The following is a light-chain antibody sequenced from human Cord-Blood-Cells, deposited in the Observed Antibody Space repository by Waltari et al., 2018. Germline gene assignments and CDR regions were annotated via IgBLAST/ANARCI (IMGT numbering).Light chain of an antibody. CDR2: EGN. Sequence: QSALTQPASVSGSHGQSITISCTGTSRDVGSYNLVAWYQQHPGKAPKLMIYEGNKRPSGVSNRFSGSKSGNTASLTISGLQAEDEADYYCCSYAGSSTWVFGGGTKLTVL. V-gene: IGLV2-23*01. CDR1: SRDVGSYNL. J-gene: IGLJ3*02. CDR3: CSYAGSSTWV.